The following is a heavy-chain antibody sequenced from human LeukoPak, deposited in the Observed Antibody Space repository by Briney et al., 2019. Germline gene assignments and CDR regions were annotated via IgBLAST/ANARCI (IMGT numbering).Heavy chain of an antibody. CDR1: GGSISSYY. Sequence: SETLSLTCTVSGGSISSYYWSWIRQPPGKGLEWIGYIYYTGSTNYNPSLKSRVTISVDTSKNQFSLKLSSVTAADTAVYYCARDEYSSSSQWFDPWGPGTLVTVSS. D-gene: IGHD6-6*01. CDR3: ARDEYSSSSQWFDP. J-gene: IGHJ5*02. V-gene: IGHV4-59*01. CDR2: IYYTGST.